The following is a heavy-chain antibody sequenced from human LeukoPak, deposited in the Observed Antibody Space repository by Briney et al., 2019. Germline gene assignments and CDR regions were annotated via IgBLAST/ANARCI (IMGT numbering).Heavy chain of an antibody. J-gene: IGHJ6*02. CDR2: ISRSGDSL. V-gene: IGHV3-11*01. D-gene: IGHD3-9*01. CDR1: GFPFRDYY. CDR3: AREVVIFPDYYYYGMDV. Sequence: PGGSLRLSCAASGFPFRDYYMTWIRQAPGKGLEWISYISRSGDSLYYADSVEGRFTISRDNAKNPLFLQMNSLRADDTAVYYCAREVVIFPDYYYYGMDVWGQGTTVTVSS.